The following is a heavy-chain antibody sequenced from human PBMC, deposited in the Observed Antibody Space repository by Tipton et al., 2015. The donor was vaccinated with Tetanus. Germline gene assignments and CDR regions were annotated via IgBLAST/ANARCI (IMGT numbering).Heavy chain of an antibody. Sequence: GLVKPSETLSLTCAVHGGSFSGYYWSWIRQPPGKGLEWIGEINHSGSTNYNPSLKSRVTISVDTSKNQFSLKLSSVTAADTAVYYCASLSSGWYSDYWGQGTLVTVSS. CDR3: ASLSSGWYSDY. V-gene: IGHV4-34*01. J-gene: IGHJ4*02. CDR2: INHSGST. CDR1: GGSFSGYY. D-gene: IGHD6-19*01.